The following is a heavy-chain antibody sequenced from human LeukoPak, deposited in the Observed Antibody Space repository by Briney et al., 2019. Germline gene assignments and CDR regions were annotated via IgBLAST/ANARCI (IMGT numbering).Heavy chain of an antibody. CDR3: ARVGYCNSSNCLGAFDI. CDR1: VYTFTSYD. V-gene: IGHV1-8*03. Sequence: ASVKGSCKASVYTFTSYDINCVRQATGQGLEWMGWMDPNSGNTDYAQKFQGSVNITRHTSISTASMELSSLRYEDTAVYYCARVGYCNSSNCLGAFDIWGQGTMVTVSS. D-gene: IGHD2-2*01. CDR2: MDPNSGNT. J-gene: IGHJ3*02.